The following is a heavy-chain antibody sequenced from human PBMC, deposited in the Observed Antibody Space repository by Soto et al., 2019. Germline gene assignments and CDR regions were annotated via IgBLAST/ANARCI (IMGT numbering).Heavy chain of an antibody. D-gene: IGHD3-16*01. CDR2: IIPILGIA. Sequence: ASVKVSCKASGGTFSSYTISWVRQAPGQGLEWMGRIIPILGIANYAQKFQGRVTITADKSTSTAYMELSSLRSEDTAVYYCAREALGPYKYLRENNWFDPWGQGTLVTVSS. CDR3: AREALGPYKYLRENNWFDP. CDR1: GGTFSSYT. V-gene: IGHV1-69*04. J-gene: IGHJ5*02.